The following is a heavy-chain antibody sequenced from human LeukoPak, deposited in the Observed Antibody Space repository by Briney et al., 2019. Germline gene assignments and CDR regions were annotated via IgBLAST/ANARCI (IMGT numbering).Heavy chain of an antibody. V-gene: IGHV1-69*11. D-gene: IGHD5-12*01. CDR3: ATGGGYTDAFDI. J-gene: IGHJ3*02. CDR2: IIAILSQA. Sequence: GAPVKPSCKASGGTFSTYAINWVRQSPGQRLEWMGRIIAILSQANYAQKFQGRVSITADESTTTAYMELSSLRSEDTAVYYCATGGGYTDAFDIWGQGTVVTVSS. CDR1: GGTFSTYA.